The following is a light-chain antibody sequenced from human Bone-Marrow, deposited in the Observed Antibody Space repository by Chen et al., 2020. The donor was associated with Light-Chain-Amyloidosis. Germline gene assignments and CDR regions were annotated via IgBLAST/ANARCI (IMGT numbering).Light chain of an antibody. J-gene: IGLJ3*02. CDR1: SSAIGGYDL. Sequence: SALTQPASVSGSPGQSITISCTGTSSAIGGYDLISWYQRHPGKAPKLIIYEVNQRPSGVSYRFSGSKSGNTASLTISGLQAEDEADYFCCSYAITVNFFWVFGGGTKVTVL. V-gene: IGLV2-23*02. CDR2: EVN. CDR3: CSYAITVNFFWV.